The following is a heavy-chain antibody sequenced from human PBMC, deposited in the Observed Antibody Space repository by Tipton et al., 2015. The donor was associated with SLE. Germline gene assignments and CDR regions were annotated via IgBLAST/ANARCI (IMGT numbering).Heavy chain of an antibody. CDR2: INHSGST. D-gene: IGHD3-10*01. CDR3: ARLGYYGSGSYYRRAYFDY. CDR1: GYSISSGYY. V-gene: IGHV4-38-2*01. J-gene: IGHJ4*02. Sequence: LRLSCAVSGYSISSGYYWGWIRQPPGKGLEWIGEINHSGSTNYNPSLKSRVTISVDTSKNQFSLKLSSVTAADTAVYYCARLGYYGSGSYYRRAYFDYWGQGTLVTVSS.